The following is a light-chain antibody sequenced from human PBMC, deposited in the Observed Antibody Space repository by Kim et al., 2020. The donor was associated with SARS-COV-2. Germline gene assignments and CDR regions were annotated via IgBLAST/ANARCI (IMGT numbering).Light chain of an antibody. J-gene: IGKJ2*01. Sequence: SASVGDRGTITCQANQDISILLKLYQQKQGKAPNLLIYDASNLETGVPSSFSGSGSVTDFTFTISSLQPEDIATYYCHQYDNLPQTFGQGTKLEIK. V-gene: IGKV1-33*01. CDR1: QDISIL. CDR3: HQYDNLPQT. CDR2: DAS.